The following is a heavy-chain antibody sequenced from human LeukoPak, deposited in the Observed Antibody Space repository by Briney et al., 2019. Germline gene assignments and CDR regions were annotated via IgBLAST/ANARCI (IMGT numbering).Heavy chain of an antibody. CDR3: ARDKQWLYGDNYFDY. Sequence: ASVKASCKASGYTFTSYYMHWVRQAPGQGLEWMGIINPSGGSTSYAQKFQGRVTMTRDTSTSTVYMELSSLRSEDTAVYYCARDKQWLYGDNYFDYWGQGTLVTVSS. J-gene: IGHJ4*02. CDR2: INPSGGST. D-gene: IGHD6-19*01. V-gene: IGHV1-46*01. CDR1: GYTFTSYY.